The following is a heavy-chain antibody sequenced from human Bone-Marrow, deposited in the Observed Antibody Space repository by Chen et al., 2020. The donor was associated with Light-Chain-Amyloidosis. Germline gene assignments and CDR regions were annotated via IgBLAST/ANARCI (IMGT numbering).Heavy chain of an antibody. CDR1: GFTLSRYW. J-gene: IGHJ4*02. V-gene: IGHV3-7*01. Sequence: QVVESGGGLVQPGGSLRLSCAVSGFTLSRYWMSWVRQAPGKGLEWVANIMQDGSEKYYVDSVRGRFTISRDNAKSSLSLQMNSLIAEDTAVYYCAKMRGYSYGYYFDYWGQGTLVTVTS. CDR3: AKMRGYSYGYYFDY. D-gene: IGHD5-18*01. CDR2: IMQDGSEK.